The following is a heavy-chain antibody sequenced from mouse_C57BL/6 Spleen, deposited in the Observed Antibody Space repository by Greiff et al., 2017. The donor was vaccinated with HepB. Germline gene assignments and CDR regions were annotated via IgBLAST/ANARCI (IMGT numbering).Heavy chain of an antibody. J-gene: IGHJ3*01. CDR1: GYAFSSSW. Sequence: QVQLKESGPELVKPGASVKISCKASGYAFSSSWMNWVKQRPGKGLEWIGRIYPGDGDTNYNGKFKGKATLTADKSSSTAYMQLSSLTSEDSAVYFCAPMRDGYYGYWGQGTLVTVSA. D-gene: IGHD2-3*01. CDR2: IYPGDGDT. V-gene: IGHV1-82*01. CDR3: APMRDGYYGY.